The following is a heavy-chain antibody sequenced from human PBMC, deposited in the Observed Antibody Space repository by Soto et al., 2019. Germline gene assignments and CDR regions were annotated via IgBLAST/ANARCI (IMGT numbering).Heavy chain of an antibody. J-gene: IGHJ6*02. V-gene: IGHV3-30-3*01. CDR3: ARDLGAYSSSGRYYYGMDV. CDR1: GFTFSSYA. D-gene: IGHD6-13*01. CDR2: ISYDGSNT. Sequence: QVQLVESGGGVVQPGRSLRLSCAASGFTFSSYAMHWVRQAPGKGLEWVAVISYDGSNTYYADSVKGRFTISRDNSKTTLYLHMNSLRAEDTAAYYCARDLGAYSSSGRYYYGMDVWGQGTTVTVSS.